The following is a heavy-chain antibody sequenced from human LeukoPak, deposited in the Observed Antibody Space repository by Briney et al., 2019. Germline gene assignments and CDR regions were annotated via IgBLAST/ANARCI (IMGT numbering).Heavy chain of an antibody. J-gene: IGHJ6*02. CDR1: GGSISSYY. Sequence: KSSETLSLTCTVSGGSISSYYWSWIRQPAGKGLEWIGRIYTSGSTNYNPSLKSRVTMSVDTSKNQFSLKLSSVTAADTAVYYCARDQVVVVPAALDSYYYYYVMDVWGQGTTVTVSS. V-gene: IGHV4-4*07. CDR2: IYTSGST. CDR3: ARDQVVVVPAALDSYYYYYVMDV. D-gene: IGHD2-2*01.